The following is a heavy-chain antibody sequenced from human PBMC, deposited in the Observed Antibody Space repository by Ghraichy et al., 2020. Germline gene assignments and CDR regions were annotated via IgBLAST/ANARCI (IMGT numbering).Heavy chain of an antibody. CDR2: ITYGGGT. CDR1: GGAISSRHY. J-gene: IGHJ4*02. Sequence: LETLSLTCTVSGGAISSRHYWGWIRQPPGKGLEWIGSITYGGGTSYNPSLKSRVSISADTSKNPFFLRLSSVTAADTAVYYCARYESGTMLAYWGQGILVTVSS. D-gene: IGHD6-25*01. CDR3: ARYESGTMLAY. V-gene: IGHV4-39*01.